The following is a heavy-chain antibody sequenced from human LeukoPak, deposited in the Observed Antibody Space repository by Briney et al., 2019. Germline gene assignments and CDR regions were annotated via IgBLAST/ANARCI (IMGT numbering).Heavy chain of an antibody. V-gene: IGHV1-69*05. CDR2: IIPIFGTA. CDR1: GGTFSSYA. Sequence: ASVKVSGKASGGTFSSYAISWVRQAPGQGLEWMGGIIPIFGTANYAQKFQGRVTITTDESTSTAYMELSSLRSEDTAVYYCARDDVGYYDSSGYYNWFDPWGQGTLVTVSS. J-gene: IGHJ5*02. CDR3: ARDDVGYYDSSGYYNWFDP. D-gene: IGHD3-22*01.